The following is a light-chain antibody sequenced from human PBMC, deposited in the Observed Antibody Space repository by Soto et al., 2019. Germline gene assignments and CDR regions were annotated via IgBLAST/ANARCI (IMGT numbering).Light chain of an antibody. V-gene: IGKV3-15*01. Sequence: EIVMTQSPATLSVSPGERATLSCRASQSVSSNLAWYQQKPGQAPRLLIYGASTRATGIPARFSGSGSGTEFTLTFSSLQSEDFAVYYCQQYNNWPSGTFGQGTKV. CDR1: QSVSSN. CDR2: GAS. J-gene: IGKJ1*01. CDR3: QQYNNWPSGT.